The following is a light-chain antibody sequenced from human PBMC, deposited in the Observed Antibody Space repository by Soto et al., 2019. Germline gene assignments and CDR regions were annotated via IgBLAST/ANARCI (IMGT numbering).Light chain of an antibody. CDR1: QSVSRN. CDR3: QQYNNWHTWT. J-gene: IGKJ1*01. V-gene: IGKV3-15*01. Sequence: VMTQSPATLSLSPGESATLSCRDSQSVSRNLAWYQKKPGQAPRLIIYDAYTRATGIPDRFSGSGSETEFTLTISSLQSEDYAIYYCQQYNNWHTWTCGQGTKVDIK. CDR2: DAY.